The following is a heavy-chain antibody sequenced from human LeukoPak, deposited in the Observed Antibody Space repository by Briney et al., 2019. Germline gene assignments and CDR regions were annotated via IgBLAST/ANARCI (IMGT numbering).Heavy chain of an antibody. V-gene: IGHV3-30*02. CDR2: IRYDGSNK. CDR3: ANTLTVAQYYFDY. J-gene: IGHJ4*02. D-gene: IGHD4-23*01. CDR1: GFTFSSYG. Sequence: GGSLRLSCAASGFTFSSYGMHWVRQAPGKGLEWVAFIRYDGSNKYYADSVKGRFTISRDNSKNTLYLQMNSLRAEDTAVYYCANTLTVAQYYFDYWGQGTLSPSPQ.